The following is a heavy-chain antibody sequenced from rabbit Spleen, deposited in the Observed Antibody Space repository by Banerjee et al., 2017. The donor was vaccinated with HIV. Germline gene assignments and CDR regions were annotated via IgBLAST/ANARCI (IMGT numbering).Heavy chain of an antibody. V-gene: IGHV1S40*01. CDR3: ARDLAGVIGWNFSL. CDR1: GVSFSSNYY. D-gene: IGHD4-1*01. CDR2: IDTGSSDFT. J-gene: IGHJ4*01. Sequence: QLLEESGGDLVKPGASLTLTCTASGVSFSSNYYMCWVRQAPGKGLEWIACIDTGSSDFTYFASWAKGRFTCSKTSSTTVTLQMTSLTVADTATYFCARDLAGVIGWNFSLWGPGTLVTVS.